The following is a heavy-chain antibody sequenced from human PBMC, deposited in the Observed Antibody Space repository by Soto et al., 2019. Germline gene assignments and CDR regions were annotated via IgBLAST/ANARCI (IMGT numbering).Heavy chain of an antibody. CDR1: GGSISSGGYS. D-gene: IGHD2-15*01. Sequence: QLQLQESGSGLVKPLQTLSLTCAVSGGSISSGGYSWSWIRQPPGKGLEWIGSVYHSGSTYYNPSLKSRVTISVDRSKTQFSLKLSAVTAADTAVYYCARGQVVAAQHWGPGTLGTVSS. V-gene: IGHV4-30-2*01. J-gene: IGHJ4*02. CDR2: VYHSGST. CDR3: ARGQVVAAQH.